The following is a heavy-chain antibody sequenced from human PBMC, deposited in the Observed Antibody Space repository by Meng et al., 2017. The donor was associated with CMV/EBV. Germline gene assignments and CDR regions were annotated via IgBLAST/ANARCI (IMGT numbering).Heavy chain of an antibody. J-gene: IGHJ4*02. D-gene: IGHD6-6*01. CDR2: ISSSSSYI. CDR3: ARDPGRIAARPWY. CDR1: GFTFSSYS. Sequence: GGSLRLSCAASGFTFSSYSMNWVRQAPGKGLEWVSSISSSSSYIYYAHSVKGRFTISRDNAKNSLYLQMNSLRAEDTAVYYCARDPGRIAARPWYWGQGTLVTVSS. V-gene: IGHV3-21*01.